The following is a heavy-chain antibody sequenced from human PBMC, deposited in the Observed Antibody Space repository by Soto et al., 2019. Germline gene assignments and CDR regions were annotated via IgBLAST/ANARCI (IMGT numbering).Heavy chain of an antibody. CDR2: INPNSGDT. CDR3: AKGGAIVAAGTRVYLYNAMDV. Sequence: QVQLVQSGTEVTRPGDSVKVSCKASGYTFTGYYVHWVRQAPGQGLEWMGWINPNSGDTYLAQRFQGRVTMNRDTSIGTAYMELRGLTSDDTAEYYCAKGGAIVAAGTRVYLYNAMDVWGQGTTVTVSS. J-gene: IGHJ6*02. D-gene: IGHD1-26*01. CDR1: GYTFTGYY. V-gene: IGHV1-2*02.